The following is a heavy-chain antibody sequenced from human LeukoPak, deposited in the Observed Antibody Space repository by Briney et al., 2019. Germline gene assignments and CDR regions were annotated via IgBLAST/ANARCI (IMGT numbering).Heavy chain of an antibody. V-gene: IGHV4-34*01. CDR2: INHSGST. D-gene: IGHD3-3*01. CDR3: ARDGPDFWSGYGYYYYYMDV. CDR1: GGSFSGYY. Sequence: SETLSLTCAVYGGSFSGYYWSWIRQPPGKGLEWIGEINHSGSTNYNPSLKSRVTISVDTSKNQFSLKLSSVTAADTAVYYCARDGPDFWSGYGYYYYYMDVWGKRTTVTVSS. J-gene: IGHJ6*03.